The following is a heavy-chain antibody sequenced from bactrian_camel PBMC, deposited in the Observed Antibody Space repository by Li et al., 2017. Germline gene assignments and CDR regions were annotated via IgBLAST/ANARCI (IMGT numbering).Heavy chain of an antibody. CDR1: GYTYSSFC. CDR3: AADSRWAYGGTPATNSGDPQSDRRRKCEDPFPFGY. J-gene: IGHJ6*01. V-gene: IGHV3S26*01. CDR2: IDSGGTT. D-gene: IGHD6*01. Sequence: HVQLVESGGGSVQAGGSLRLSCAASGYTYSSFCMSWFRQAPGKEREGVAAIDSGGTTSYANSVKGQFTVSKDGAKNTVYLQLNSLKPEDTAMYYCAADSRWAYGGTPATNSGDPQSDRRRKCEDPFPFGYWGQGTQVTVS.